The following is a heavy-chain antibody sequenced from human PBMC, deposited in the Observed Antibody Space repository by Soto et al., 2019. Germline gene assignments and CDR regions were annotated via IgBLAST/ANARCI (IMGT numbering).Heavy chain of an antibody. Sequence: QVQLQESGPGLVKPSQTLSLTCTVSGGSISSGDYYWSWIRQPPGKGLEWIGYIYFSGSTYYNPSLTSRVTTSVDPSKNQFPLKLSSVTAADTAVYYCARAQGSGFLVSWGQGTLVTVSS. CDR1: GGSISSGDYY. J-gene: IGHJ4*02. CDR2: IYFSGST. V-gene: IGHV4-30-4*01. CDR3: ARAQGSGFLVS. D-gene: IGHD3-10*01.